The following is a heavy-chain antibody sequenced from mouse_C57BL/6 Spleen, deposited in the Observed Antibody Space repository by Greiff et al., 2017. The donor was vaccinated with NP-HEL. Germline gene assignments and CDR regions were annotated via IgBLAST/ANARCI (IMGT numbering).Heavy chain of an antibody. Sequence: QVQLQQPGAELVKPGASVKMSCKASGYTFTSYWITWVKQRPGQGLEWIGDIYPGSGSTNYNEKFKSKATLTVDTSSSTAYMQLSSLTSEDSAVYYCARGSSGYRGWFAYWGQGTLVTVSA. D-gene: IGHD3-2*02. CDR2: IYPGSGST. CDR3: ARGSSGYRGWFAY. CDR1: GYTFTSYW. V-gene: IGHV1-55*01. J-gene: IGHJ3*01.